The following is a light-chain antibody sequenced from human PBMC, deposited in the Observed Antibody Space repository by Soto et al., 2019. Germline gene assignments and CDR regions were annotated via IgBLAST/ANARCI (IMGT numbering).Light chain of an antibody. CDR3: QQYGSSPRWT. J-gene: IGKJ1*01. Sequence: EIVSPQIPANLYLSPVDRYTLSCISIQSVSSSYLAWYQQKPGQAHRLLIYGAYIRATGIPDRFSGSGSGTDFTLTISRLETEDLAVYYGQQYGSSPRWTFGPGTKVDIK. CDR1: QSVSSSY. CDR2: GAY. V-gene: IGKV3-20*01.